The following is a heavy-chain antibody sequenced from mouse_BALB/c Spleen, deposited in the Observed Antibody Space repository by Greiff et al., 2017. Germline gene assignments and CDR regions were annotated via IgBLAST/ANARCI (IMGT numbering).Heavy chain of an antibody. Sequence: EVKLQESGPSLVKPSQTLSLTCSVTGDSITSGYWNWIRKFPGNKLEYMGYISYSGSTYYNPSLKSRISITRDTSKNQYYLQLNSVTTEDTATYYCARSGSSRWGFAYWGQGTLVTVSA. CDR1: GDSITSGY. CDR3: ARSGSSRWGFAY. CDR2: ISYSGST. D-gene: IGHD1-1*01. V-gene: IGHV3-8*02. J-gene: IGHJ3*01.